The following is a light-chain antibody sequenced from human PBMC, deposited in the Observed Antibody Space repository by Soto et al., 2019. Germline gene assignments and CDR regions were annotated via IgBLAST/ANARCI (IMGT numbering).Light chain of an antibody. CDR1: SSNIGRHG. Sequence: QSVLTQPPSASGTPGQRVTISCSGSSSNIGRHGVNWYQHLPGAAPKLLIYSNNKRPSGVPDRFSGSTSGTSVSLTISGLQSEDEADYYCATWDDSLNGVVFGGGTKVTVL. V-gene: IGLV1-44*01. CDR3: ATWDDSLNGVV. CDR2: SNN. J-gene: IGLJ2*01.